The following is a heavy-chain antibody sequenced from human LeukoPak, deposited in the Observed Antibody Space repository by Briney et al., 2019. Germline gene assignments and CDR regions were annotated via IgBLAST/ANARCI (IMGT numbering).Heavy chain of an antibody. V-gene: IGHV3-74*01. CDR3: AKALYDIFDAFDI. CDR2: INTDGSST. D-gene: IGHD3-9*01. CDR1: WFTFVGYS. J-gene: IGHJ3*02. Sequence: GGAPRLPLSAPWFTFVGYSLHLGRETPGEGPGGGSSINTDGSSTSYADSVKGRFTISRDNAKNTLYLQMNSLRAEDTAVYYCAKALYDIFDAFDIWGQGTMVTVSS.